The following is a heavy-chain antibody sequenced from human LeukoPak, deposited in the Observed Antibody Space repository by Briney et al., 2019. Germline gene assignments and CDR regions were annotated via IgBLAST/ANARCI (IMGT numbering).Heavy chain of an antibody. D-gene: IGHD5-24*01. CDR1: GFTFSSYG. CDR3: ARDPDMSRDGYNFDY. V-gene: IGHV3-33*01. Sequence: GGSLRLSCAASGFTFSSYGMHWVRQAPGKGLEWVAVIWYDGSNKYYAESVKGRFTISRDNSRNTLYLQMNGLRVEDTAVYYCARDPDMSRDGYNFDYWGQGTLVTVSS. CDR2: IWYDGSNK. J-gene: IGHJ4*02.